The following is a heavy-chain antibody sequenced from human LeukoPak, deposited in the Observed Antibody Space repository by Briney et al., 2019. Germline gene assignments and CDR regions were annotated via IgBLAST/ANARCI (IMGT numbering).Heavy chain of an antibody. Sequence: HPGGSLRLSCAASGFTVSSNYMSWVRQAPGKGLEWVSVIYSGGSTYYADSVKGRFTISRDNSKNTLYLQMNSLRAEDTAVYYCASLGTGDYFDYWGQGTLVTVSS. V-gene: IGHV3-53*01. D-gene: IGHD1-14*01. CDR2: IYSGGST. CDR3: ASLGTGDYFDY. CDR1: GFTVSSNY. J-gene: IGHJ4*02.